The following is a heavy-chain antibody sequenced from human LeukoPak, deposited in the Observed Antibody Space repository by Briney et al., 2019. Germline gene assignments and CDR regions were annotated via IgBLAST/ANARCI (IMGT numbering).Heavy chain of an antibody. D-gene: IGHD3-22*01. CDR3: ARQSISGSSLSYFDY. J-gene: IGHJ4*02. CDR1: GGSISSYY. V-gene: IGHV4-59*01. CDR2: IYDSGST. Sequence: SEALSLTCTVSGGSISSYYWSWIRQPPGKGLEWIGNIYDSGSTNYNPSLKSRVTISVDTSKNQCSPKLSSVTAADTAVYYCARQSISGSSLSYFDYWGQGTLVNVSS.